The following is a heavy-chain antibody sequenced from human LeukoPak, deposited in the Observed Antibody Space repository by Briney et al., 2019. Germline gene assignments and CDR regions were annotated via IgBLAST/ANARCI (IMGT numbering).Heavy chain of an antibody. CDR3: AGAPEYGLYYFDY. CDR2: LYNSGST. D-gene: IGHD1-14*01. J-gene: IGHJ4*02. CDR1: GDSISPYS. Sequence: SETLSLTCTVSGDSISPYSWSWIRQPPGKGLEWIGYLYNSGSTTYNPSLKSRVSISVDTSKNQFSLKLTSVTAADTAVYYCAGAPEYGLYYFDYWGQGTLVTVSS. V-gene: IGHV4-59*12.